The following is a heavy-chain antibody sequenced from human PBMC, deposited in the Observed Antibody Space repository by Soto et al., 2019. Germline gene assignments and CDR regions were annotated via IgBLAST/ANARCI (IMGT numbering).Heavy chain of an antibody. J-gene: IGHJ6*02. CDR2: INYSGTT. Sequence: QVQLQESGPGLVKPSQTLSLTCSVSGGSFSSDSFIWSWVRQFPGKGLEWIGYINYSGTTYYNPSLRSRITMPVDQSKNQFSLNLSSVTAADTAVYYCARDHKWDGMDGWGQGTTVTVSS. CDR3: ARDHKWDGMDG. CDR1: GGSFSSDSFI. V-gene: IGHV4-31*03. D-gene: IGHD1-26*01.